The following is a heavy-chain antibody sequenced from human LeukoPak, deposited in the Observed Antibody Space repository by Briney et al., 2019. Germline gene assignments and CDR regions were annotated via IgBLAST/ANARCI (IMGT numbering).Heavy chain of an antibody. J-gene: IGHJ4*02. CDR3: AKGGAEAGTLYLEY. Sequence: GGSLRLSCAASGFTFSSYWMSWVRQAPGKGLEWVSALSGGGGNTYYADSVKGRFTISRDNSKNTLYLQMNSLRAEDTAIYYCAKGGAEAGTLYLEYWGQGTLVTVSS. V-gene: IGHV3-23*01. CDR2: LSGGGGNT. D-gene: IGHD6-13*01. CDR1: GFTFSSYW.